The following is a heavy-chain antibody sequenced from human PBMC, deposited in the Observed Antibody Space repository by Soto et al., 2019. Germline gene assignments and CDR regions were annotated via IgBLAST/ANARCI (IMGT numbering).Heavy chain of an antibody. V-gene: IGHV3-33*01. CDR2: IWYDGSNK. CDR1: GFTFSSYG. D-gene: IGHD2-2*01. J-gene: IGHJ4*02. CDR3: ARDISIVVVPAAPGS. Sequence: GESLKISCAASGFTFSSYGMRWVRQAPGKGLEWVAVIWYDGSNKYYADSVKGRFTISRDNSKNTLYLQMNSLRAEDTAVYYCARDISIVVVPAAPGSWGQGTLVTVSS.